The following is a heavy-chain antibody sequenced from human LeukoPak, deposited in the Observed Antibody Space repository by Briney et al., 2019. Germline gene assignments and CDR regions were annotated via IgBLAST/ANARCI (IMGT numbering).Heavy chain of an antibody. CDR1: GGSISSGGYY. J-gene: IGHJ4*02. D-gene: IGHD2-8*01. Sequence: ASETLSLTCTVSGGSISSGGYYWSWIRQPPGKGLEWIGYIYHSGSTYYNPSLKSRVTISVDRSKNQFSLKLSSVTAADTAVYYCAAGGVLMVYAYYFDYWGQGTLVTVSS. CDR3: AAGGVLMVYAYYFDY. V-gene: IGHV4-30-2*01. CDR2: IYHSGST.